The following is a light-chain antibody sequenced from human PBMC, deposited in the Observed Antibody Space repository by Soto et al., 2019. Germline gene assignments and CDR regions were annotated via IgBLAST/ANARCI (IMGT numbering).Light chain of an antibody. V-gene: IGLV2-23*02. CDR2: EVT. J-gene: IGLJ1*01. CDR3: CSYAPTRNSYV. Sequence: QSALTQPASVSGSPGQSITISCTGTSGDVGSYNLVSWYQHHPGTAPKLIIYEVTKRPSGVSNRFSASKSGNTASLTISGLQAEDDADYYCCSYAPTRNSYVFGSGTKVTVL. CDR1: SGDVGSYNL.